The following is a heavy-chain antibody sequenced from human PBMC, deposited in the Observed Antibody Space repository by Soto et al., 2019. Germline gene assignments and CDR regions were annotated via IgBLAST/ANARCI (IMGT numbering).Heavy chain of an antibody. CDR1: GYSFTSYW. CDR3: ARLERYCSRTSCYDKKNWFDP. D-gene: IGHD2-2*01. J-gene: IGHJ5*02. CDR2: IYPGDSDT. V-gene: IGHV5-51*01. Sequence: PGESLKISCKGSGYSFTSYWIGWVRQMPGKGLEWMGIIYPGDSDTRYSPSFQGQVTISADKSISTAYLQWSSLKASDTAMYYCARLERYCSRTSCYDKKNWFDPWGQGTLVNVAS.